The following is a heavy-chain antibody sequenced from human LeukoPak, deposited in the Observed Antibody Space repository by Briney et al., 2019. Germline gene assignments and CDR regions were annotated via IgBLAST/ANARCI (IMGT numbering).Heavy chain of an antibody. V-gene: IGHV3-30*04. J-gene: IGHJ4*02. CDR1: GFTFSSYA. Sequence: GESLRLSCAASGFTFSSYAMHWVRQAPGKGLEWVAVISYDGSNKYYADSVKGRFTISRDSSKNTLYLQMNSLRAEDTAVYYCARESPPGTVDYWGQGTLVTVSS. CDR2: ISYDGSNK. CDR3: ARESPPGTVDY. D-gene: IGHD6-13*01.